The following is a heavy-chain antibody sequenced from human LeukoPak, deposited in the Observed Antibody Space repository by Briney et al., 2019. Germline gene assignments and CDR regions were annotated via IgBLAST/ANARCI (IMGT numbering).Heavy chain of an antibody. CDR1: GYSFTSYW. V-gene: IGHV5-51*01. Sequence: RGESLKISCKGSGYSFTSYWIGRVRQMPGKGLEWMGIIYPGDSDTRYSPSFQGQVTISADKSISTAYLQWSSLKASDTAMYYCARQGGYDSWYSSGWYGWFDPWGQGTLVTVSS. CDR2: IYPGDSDT. D-gene: IGHD6-19*01. CDR3: ARQGGYDSWYSSGWYGWFDP. J-gene: IGHJ5*02.